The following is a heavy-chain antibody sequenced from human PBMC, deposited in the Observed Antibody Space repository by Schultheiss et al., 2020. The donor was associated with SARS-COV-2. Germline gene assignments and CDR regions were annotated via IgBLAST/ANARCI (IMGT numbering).Heavy chain of an antibody. J-gene: IGHJ4*02. D-gene: IGHD5-18*01. CDR1: GFTFSSYG. V-gene: IGHV3-33*01. CDR2: IWYDGSNR. Sequence: GGSLRLSCAASGFTFSSYGMHWVRQAPGKGLEWVPVIWYDGSNRYYADSVRGRFTISRDRSWNMLFLQMNSLRAEDTAVYYCARDHRTDTAMPVIWGQGTLVTVSS. CDR3: ARDHRTDTAMPVI.